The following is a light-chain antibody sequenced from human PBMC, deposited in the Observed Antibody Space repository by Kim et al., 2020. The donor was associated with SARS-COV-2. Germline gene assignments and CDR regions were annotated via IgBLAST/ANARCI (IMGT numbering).Light chain of an antibody. Sequence: AVTLSCTGASSDVVGYNYVSWYQQHQGKAPKPMIYDVSKRPSGVPDRFSGSKSGNTASLTISGLQAEDEADYYCCSYAGSYTFYVFGTGTKVTVL. J-gene: IGLJ1*01. CDR3: CSYAGSYTFYV. V-gene: IGLV2-11*01. CDR1: SSDVVGYNY. CDR2: DVS.